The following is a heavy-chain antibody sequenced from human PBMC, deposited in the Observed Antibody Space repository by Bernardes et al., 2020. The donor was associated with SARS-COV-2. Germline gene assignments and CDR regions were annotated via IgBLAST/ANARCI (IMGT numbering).Heavy chain of an antibody. V-gene: IGHV3-7*01. J-gene: IGHJ5*02. CDR2: IKQDGSEK. D-gene: IGHD2-2*01. CDR3: ARETYQLLFVPWFDP. CDR1: GGSISSSSYY. Sequence: ETLSLTCTVSGGSISSSSYYWGWVRQAPGKGLEWVANIKQDGSEKYYVDSVKGRFTISRDNAKNSLYLQMNSLRAEDTAVYYCARETYQLLFVPWFDPWGQGTLVTVSS.